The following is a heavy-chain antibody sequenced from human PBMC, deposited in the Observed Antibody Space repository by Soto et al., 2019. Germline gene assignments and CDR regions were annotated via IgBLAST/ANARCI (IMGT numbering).Heavy chain of an antibody. Sequence: EASVKVSCKASGYTFTGYYMHWVRQAPGQGLEWMGWINPNSGGTNYAQKFQGWVTMTRDTSISTAYMELSRLRSDDTAVYYCARDRMETHISSTSYHYYYYGMDVWGQGTTVTVSS. CDR2: INPNSGGT. CDR1: GYTFTGYY. V-gene: IGHV1-2*04. CDR3: ARDRMETHISSTSYHYYYYGMDV. J-gene: IGHJ6*02. D-gene: IGHD2-2*01.